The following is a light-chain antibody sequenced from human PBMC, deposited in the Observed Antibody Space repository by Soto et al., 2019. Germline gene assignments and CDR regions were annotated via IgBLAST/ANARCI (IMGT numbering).Light chain of an antibody. Sequence: QSALTQPPSASGSPGQSVTISCTGTSSDVGGYNYVSWYQQHPGKAPKLMIYEVSKRPSGVPDRFSGSKSGNTASLTVSGLQAEDEADYHCCSYAGSNNWVFGGGTKLTVL. V-gene: IGLV2-8*01. CDR1: SSDVGGYNY. CDR2: EVS. J-gene: IGLJ3*02. CDR3: CSYAGSNNWV.